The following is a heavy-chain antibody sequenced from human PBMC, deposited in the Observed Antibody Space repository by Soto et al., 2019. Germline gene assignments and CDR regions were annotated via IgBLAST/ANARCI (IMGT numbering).Heavy chain of an antibody. V-gene: IGHV4-39*01. Sequence: QLQLQESGPGLVKPSETLSLTCSVSGDSINSDNYYWGWIRQPPGKGLEWIGSIYYRGNTYYNPSRKTRVTISLDKSKSQFPLKLNSVPAADSAVYFCASLGGLATSSYYFDSRGQGTLVTVSS. CDR3: ASLGGLATSSYYFDS. CDR1: GDSINSDNYY. J-gene: IGHJ4*02. D-gene: IGHD6-6*01. CDR2: IYYRGNT.